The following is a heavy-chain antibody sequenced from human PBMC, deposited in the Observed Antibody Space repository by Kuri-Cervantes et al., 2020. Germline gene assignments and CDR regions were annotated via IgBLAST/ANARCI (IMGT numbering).Heavy chain of an antibody. D-gene: IGHD3-10*01. V-gene: IGHV4-34*01. J-gene: IGHJ4*02. CDR3: ARARGGYYYGSGICGAWVDY. Sequence: GSLRLSCAAYGGSFSGYDWRWIRQPPGKGLEWVGEINHSGSTNYNPSLKSRDTISVDTSNNHFSRKLSSVTAADKGVCYCARARGGYYYGSGICGAWVDYWGQGTLVTVSS. CDR2: INHSGST. CDR1: GGSFSGYD.